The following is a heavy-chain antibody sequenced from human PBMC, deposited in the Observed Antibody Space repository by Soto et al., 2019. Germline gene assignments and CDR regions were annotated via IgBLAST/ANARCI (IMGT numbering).Heavy chain of an antibody. CDR2: INAGNGNT. CDR3: ARDKGSSGPYYFDY. V-gene: IGHV1-3*01. Sequence: GASVKVSCKASGYTFTSYAMHWVRQAPGQRLEWMGWINAGNGNTKYSQKFQGRVTMTTDTSTSTAYMELRSLRSDDTAAYYCARDKGSSGPYYFDYWGQGTLVTVSS. D-gene: IGHD3-22*01. J-gene: IGHJ4*02. CDR1: GYTFTSYA.